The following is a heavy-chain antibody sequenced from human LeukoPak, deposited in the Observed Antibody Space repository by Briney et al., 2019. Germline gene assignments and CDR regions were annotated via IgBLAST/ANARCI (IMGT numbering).Heavy chain of an antibody. D-gene: IGHD3-10*01. CDR1: GYTFTSYY. V-gene: IGHV1-46*01. CDR3: ATLSRYGSGSYYYYFEQ. CDR2: INPSGGST. Sequence: ASVKVSCKASGYTFTSYYMHWVRQSPGQGLEWMGIINPSGGSTSYAQKFQGRVTMTRDMSTSTVYMELSSLRSEDTAVYYCATLSRYGSGSYYYYFEQWGQGTLVTVSS. J-gene: IGHJ4*02.